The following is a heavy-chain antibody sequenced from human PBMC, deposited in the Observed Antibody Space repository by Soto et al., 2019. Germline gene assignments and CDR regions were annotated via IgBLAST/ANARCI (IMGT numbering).Heavy chain of an antibody. CDR3: ARWIRGNYYDSGRYRVQNYFAS. CDR1: GVSISSVSISSSY. CDR2: VDHSGST. V-gene: IGHV4-61*01. J-gene: IGHJ4*01. D-gene: IGHD3-10*01. Sequence: PSETLSLICTVSGVSISSVSISSSYWSWIRQSPGKGLEWIGSVDHSGSTTCQPSLKSRVTMTTDTSTSTAYMELRSLRSDDTAVYYCARWIRGNYYDSGRYRVQNYFASWGQGTPVTVSS.